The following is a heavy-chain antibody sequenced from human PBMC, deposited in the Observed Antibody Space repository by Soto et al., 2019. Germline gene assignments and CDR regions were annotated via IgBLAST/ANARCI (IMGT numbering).Heavy chain of an antibody. V-gene: IGHV3-15*07. Sequence: EVQLVESGGGLVKPGGSLRLSCAASGFTFSDAWINWVRQAPGKGLEWVGRIKSKTDGGTTDYPAPVKGRFAVARDDSRDMAYLQMNSLKTEDTAVYYCTTDSLVTMMVVRFDFWGHGTLVTVSS. CDR2: IKSKTDGGTT. D-gene: IGHD3-22*01. CDR1: GFTFSDAW. J-gene: IGHJ4*01. CDR3: TTDSLVTMMVVRFDF.